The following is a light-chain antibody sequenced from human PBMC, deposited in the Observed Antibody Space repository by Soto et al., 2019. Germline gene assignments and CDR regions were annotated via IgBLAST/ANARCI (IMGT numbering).Light chain of an antibody. CDR2: QDS. CDR3: QAWDSSSVV. J-gene: IGLJ2*01. CDR1: KLGDKY. Sequence: SYELTQPPSVSVSPGLTASITCSGDKLGDKYACWYQQQPGQSPVLVIYQDSERPSGIPERFSGSNSGNTATLTISGTQATDEADYYCQAWDSSSVVFGGGTKLTVL. V-gene: IGLV3-1*01.